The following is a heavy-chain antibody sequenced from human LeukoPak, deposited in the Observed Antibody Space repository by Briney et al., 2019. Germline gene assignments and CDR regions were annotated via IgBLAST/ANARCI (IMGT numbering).Heavy chain of an antibody. Sequence: GGSLRLSCAASGFTFSSYAMSWVRQAPGKRLEWVSAISGSGGSTYYADSVKGRFTISRDNSKNTLYLQMNSLRAEDTAVYYCAKDPATGTKATIIDYWGQGTLVTVSS. D-gene: IGHD1-7*01. V-gene: IGHV3-23*01. CDR1: GFTFSSYA. CDR3: AKDPATGTKATIIDY. CDR2: ISGSGGST. J-gene: IGHJ4*02.